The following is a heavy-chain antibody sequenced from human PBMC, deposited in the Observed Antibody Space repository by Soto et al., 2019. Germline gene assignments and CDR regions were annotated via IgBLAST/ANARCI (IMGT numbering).Heavy chain of an antibody. D-gene: IGHD1-26*01. J-gene: IGHJ4*02. CDR1: GFTFSSSG. CDR3: AREITGEWELSGPFDY. Sequence: QVQLVESGGGVVQPGRSLRLSCAASGFTFSSSGMHWVRQAPGKGLEWVAVIWYDGSNKYYADSVKGRFTISRDNSKNTLYLQMNSLRAEDTAVYYCAREITGEWELSGPFDYWGQGTLVTVSS. CDR2: IWYDGSNK. V-gene: IGHV3-33*01.